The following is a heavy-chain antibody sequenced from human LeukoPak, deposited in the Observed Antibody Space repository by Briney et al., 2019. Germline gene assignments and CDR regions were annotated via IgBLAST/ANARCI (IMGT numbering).Heavy chain of an antibody. CDR2: IYYSGSP. J-gene: IGHJ5*02. D-gene: IGHD2-15*01. Sequence: PSXXLSLTCTVSGGSISSYYWSWIRQPPGKGLEWIGYIYYSGSPNYNPSLKSRVTISVDTSKNQFSLKLSSVTAADTAVYYCARDNLGYCSGGSCYSDWFDPWGQGTLVTVSS. CDR1: GGSISSYY. CDR3: ARDNLGYCSGGSCYSDWFDP. V-gene: IGHV4-59*01.